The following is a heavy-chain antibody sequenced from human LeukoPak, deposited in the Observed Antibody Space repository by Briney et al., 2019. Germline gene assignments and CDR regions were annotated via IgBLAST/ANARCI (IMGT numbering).Heavy chain of an antibody. CDR1: GGSISSSNW. CDR2: IYHSGST. V-gene: IGHV4-4*02. Sequence: SGTLSLTCAVSGGSISSSNWWSWVRQPPGKGLEWIGEIYHSGSTNYNPSLKSRVTISVDKSTNQFSVRLSSVTAADTAVYYCARVYSRENYFDYWGQGTLVTVSS. J-gene: IGHJ4*02. CDR3: ARVYSRENYFDY. D-gene: IGHD5-18*01.